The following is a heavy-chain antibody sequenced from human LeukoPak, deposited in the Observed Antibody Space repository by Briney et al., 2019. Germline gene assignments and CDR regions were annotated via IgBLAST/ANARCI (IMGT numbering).Heavy chain of an antibody. CDR1: GNSFNTYW. D-gene: IGHD6-19*01. Sequence: GGALEISWKGSGNSFNTYWIGWGRQMPGKGLEGRGIIYPGDSDTRYSPSFQGQVTISADKSISTAYLQWSSLKASDTAMCYCAKSAVPGRRRAFDIWGQGTMVTVSA. CDR3: AKSAVPGRRRAFDI. V-gene: IGHV5-51*01. CDR2: IYPGDSDT. J-gene: IGHJ3*02.